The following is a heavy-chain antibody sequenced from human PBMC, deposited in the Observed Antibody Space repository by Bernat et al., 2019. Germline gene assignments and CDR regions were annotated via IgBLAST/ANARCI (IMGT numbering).Heavy chain of an antibody. D-gene: IGHD4-17*01. Sequence: QVQLVESGGGVVQPGRSLRLSCAASGFTFSSYGMHWVRQAPGKGLELVAVISYDGSNKYYADSVKGRFAISRDNSKNTLYLQMNSLRAEETAVYYCAKVGYGDRSNIDYWGQGTLVTVSS. V-gene: IGHV3-30*18. J-gene: IGHJ4*02. CDR2: ISYDGSNK. CDR3: AKVGYGDRSNIDY. CDR1: GFTFSSYG.